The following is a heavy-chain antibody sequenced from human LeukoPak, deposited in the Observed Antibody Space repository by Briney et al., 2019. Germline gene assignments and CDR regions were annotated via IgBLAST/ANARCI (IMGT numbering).Heavy chain of an antibody. J-gene: IGHJ3*02. V-gene: IGHV3-74*01. CDR3: ARDHYVDAFDI. CDR1: GFTFSTYW. Sequence: GGSLRLSCAASGFTFSTYWMHWVRQAPGKGLVWVARIKTDGSSTFYADSVKGRFTISRDNAKNTMYLQMNSLRVEDTAVYYCARDHYVDAFDIWGQGTMVTVSS. CDR2: IKTDGSST. D-gene: IGHD3-16*01.